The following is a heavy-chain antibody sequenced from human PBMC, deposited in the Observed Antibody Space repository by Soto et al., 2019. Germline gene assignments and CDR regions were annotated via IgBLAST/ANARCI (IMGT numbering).Heavy chain of an antibody. Sequence: QITLKESGPTLVNPTQTLTLTCTFSGFSLSTTAVGVGWIRQPPGKALEWLAFIYWDDDKRYSPSLKGRLTVTKDTSKNQVVLTMNDMEPVYTDKYYCEHSYTSLETRGEFDYWGQGTLVTVSS. V-gene: IGHV2-5*02. J-gene: IGHJ4*02. CDR2: IYWDDDK. CDR1: GFSLSTTAVG. D-gene: IGHD3-16*01. CDR3: EHSYTSLETRGEFDY.